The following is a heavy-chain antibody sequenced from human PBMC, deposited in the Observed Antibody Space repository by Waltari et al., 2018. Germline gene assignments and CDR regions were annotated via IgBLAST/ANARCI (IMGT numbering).Heavy chain of an antibody. CDR3: ARDPTDSTPTDY. J-gene: IGHJ4*02. D-gene: IGHD6-13*01. V-gene: IGHV1-2*02. Sequence: QVQLVQSGAELRKPGVSVKVSCKASGYTFSAYYIHWVRQAPGQGLEWMGWIDPADGRTRFAQKFQGRVSMTGDTSISTAYMELSRLTSDDTAMYYCARDPTDSTPTDYWGQGTLVTVSS. CDR2: IDPADGRT. CDR1: GYTFSAYY.